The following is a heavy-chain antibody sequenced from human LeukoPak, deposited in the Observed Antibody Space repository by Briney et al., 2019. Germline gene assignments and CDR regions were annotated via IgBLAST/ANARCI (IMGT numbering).Heavy chain of an antibody. CDR2: INHSGST. V-gene: IGHV4-34*01. CDR1: GGSFSGYY. CDR3: ARRGLTYYYGSGSKGNYFDY. D-gene: IGHD3-10*01. Sequence: SETLSLTCAVYGGSFSGYYWSWIRQPPGKGLEWIGEINHSGSTNYNPSLKSRVTISVDTSKNQFSLKLSSVTAADTAVYYCARRGLTYYYGSGSKGNYFDYWGQGTLVTVSS. J-gene: IGHJ4*02.